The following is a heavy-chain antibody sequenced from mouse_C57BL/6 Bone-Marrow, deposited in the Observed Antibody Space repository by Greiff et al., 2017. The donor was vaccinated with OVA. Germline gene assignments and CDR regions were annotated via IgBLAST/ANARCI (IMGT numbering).Heavy chain of an antibody. CDR1: GYTFTSYG. CDR3: ARSGFAY. Sequence: QVQLQQSGAELARPGASVKLSCTASGYTFTSYGISWVKQRPGQGLEWIGEIYPRSGNTYYNEKFNGKATLTADKSSSTAYMELRSLTAEDSAVYFCARSGFAYWGEGTLVTVSA. CDR2: IYPRSGNT. V-gene: IGHV1-81*01. J-gene: IGHJ3*01.